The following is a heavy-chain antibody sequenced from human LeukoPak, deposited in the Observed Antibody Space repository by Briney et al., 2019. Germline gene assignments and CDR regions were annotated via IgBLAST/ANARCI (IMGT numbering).Heavy chain of an antibody. CDR2: ISYDGSNK. Sequence: GGSLRLSCAASGFTFSSYGMHWVRQAPGKGLKWVAVISYDGSNKYYADSVKGRFTISRDNSKNTLYLQMNSLRAEDTAVYYCAKEWGTTVTYYFDYWGQGTLVTVSS. D-gene: IGHD4-17*01. V-gene: IGHV3-30*18. CDR3: AKEWGTTVTYYFDY. CDR1: GFTFSSYG. J-gene: IGHJ4*02.